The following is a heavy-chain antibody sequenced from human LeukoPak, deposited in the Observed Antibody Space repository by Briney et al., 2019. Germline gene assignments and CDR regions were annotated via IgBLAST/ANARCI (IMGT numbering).Heavy chain of an antibody. CDR3: ARSPLTSPSNFDY. D-gene: IGHD1-14*01. CDR1: GFTFSSYG. V-gene: IGHV3-33*01. J-gene: IGHJ4*02. Sequence: GGSLRLSCAASGFTFSSYGMHWVRQAPGKGLEWVAVIWYDGSNKYYADSAKGRFTISRDNSKNTLYLQMNSLRAEDTAVYYCARSPLTSPSNFDYWGQGTLVTVSS. CDR2: IWYDGSNK.